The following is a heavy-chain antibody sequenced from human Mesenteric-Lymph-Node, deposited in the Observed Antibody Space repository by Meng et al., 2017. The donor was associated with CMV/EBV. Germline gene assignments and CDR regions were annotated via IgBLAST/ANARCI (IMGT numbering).Heavy chain of an antibody. CDR2: IRNDENDK. J-gene: IGHJ3*02. D-gene: IGHD1-1*01. Sequence: GESLKISCAASGFTFSGFAMHWVRQAPGKGLGWVAFIRNDENDKYYTDSVKGRFTISRDNSKNTLYLQMNSLRAEDTALYYCAKDIQEGSSFPDAFDSWGQGTMVTVSS. CDR3: AKDIQEGSSFPDAFDS. CDR1: GFTFSGFA. V-gene: IGHV3-30*02.